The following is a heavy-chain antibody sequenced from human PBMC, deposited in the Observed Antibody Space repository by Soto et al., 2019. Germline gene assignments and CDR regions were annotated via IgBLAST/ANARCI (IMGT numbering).Heavy chain of an antibody. CDR2: ISYDGSNK. CDR3: AKDGLGDYSNYRRTADYYMDV. J-gene: IGHJ6*03. D-gene: IGHD4-4*01. CDR1: GFTFSSYG. Sequence: GGSLRLSCAASGFTFSSYGMHWVRQAPGKGLEWVAVISYDGSNKYYADSVKGRFTISRDNSKNTLYLQMNSLRAEDTAVYYCAKDGLGDYSNYRRTADYYMDVWGKGTTVTVSS. V-gene: IGHV3-30*18.